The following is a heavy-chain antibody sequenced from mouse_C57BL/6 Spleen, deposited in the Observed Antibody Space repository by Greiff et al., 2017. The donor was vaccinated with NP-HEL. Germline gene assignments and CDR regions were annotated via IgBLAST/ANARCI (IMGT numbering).Heavy chain of an antibody. V-gene: IGHV5-9-1*02. D-gene: IGHD2-3*01. CDR3: TRDPGYDGYYVFDY. CDR1: GFTFSSYA. J-gene: IGHJ2*01. CDR2: ISSGGDYI. Sequence: EVMLVESGEGLVKPGGSLKLSCAASGFTFSSYAMSWVRQTPEKRLEWVAYISSGGDYIYYADTVKGRFTISRDNARNTLYLQMSSLKSEDTAMYYCTRDPGYDGYYVFDYWGQGTTLTVSS.